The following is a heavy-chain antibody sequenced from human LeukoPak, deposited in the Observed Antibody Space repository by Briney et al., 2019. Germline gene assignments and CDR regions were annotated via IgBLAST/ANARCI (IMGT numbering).Heavy chain of an antibody. J-gene: IGHJ4*02. V-gene: IGHV3-30*02. Sequence: GGSLRLSCAASGFTFSSYGMHWVRQAPGKGLEWVAFIWYDGSNKYYADSVKGRLTISRDNSKNTLYLQMNSLRAEDTAVYYCAGSYDTSRYFDYWGQGTLVTVSS. D-gene: IGHD3-22*01. CDR1: GFTFSSYG. CDR3: AGSYDTSRYFDY. CDR2: IWYDGSNK.